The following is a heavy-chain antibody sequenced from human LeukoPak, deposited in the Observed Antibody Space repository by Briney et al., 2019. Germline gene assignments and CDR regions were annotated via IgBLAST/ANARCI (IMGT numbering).Heavy chain of an antibody. Sequence: GGSLRLSCTASGFTFGDYAMSWFRQAPGKGLEWVGFIRSKAYGGTTEYAASVKRRFTISRDDSKSIAYLQMNSLKTEDTAVYYCTRWGGGYCGGDCYSDFDYWGQGTLVTVSS. CDR1: GFTFGDYA. CDR3: TRWGGGYCGGDCYSDFDY. CDR2: IRSKAYGGTT. J-gene: IGHJ4*02. V-gene: IGHV3-49*03. D-gene: IGHD2-21*02.